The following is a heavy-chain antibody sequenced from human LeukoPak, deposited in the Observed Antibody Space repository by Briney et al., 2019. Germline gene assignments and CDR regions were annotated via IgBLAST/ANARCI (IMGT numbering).Heavy chain of an antibody. Sequence: ASVTVSCKGSGYTFTGYYMHWVRQAPGQGLEWMAWINPNSGATNYAHRFQGRVTVTRDTSISTAYMELSSLESDDTAMYYCVRDLMTTQTWDFDYWGQGTLVSVSS. V-gene: IGHV1-2*02. J-gene: IGHJ4*02. CDR1: GYTFTGYY. CDR3: VRDLMTTQTWDFDY. CDR2: INPNSGAT. D-gene: IGHD3-16*01.